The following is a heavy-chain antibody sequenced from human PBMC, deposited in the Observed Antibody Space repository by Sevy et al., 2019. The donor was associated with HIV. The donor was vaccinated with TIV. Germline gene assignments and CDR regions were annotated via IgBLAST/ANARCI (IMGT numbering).Heavy chain of an antibody. J-gene: IGHJ4*02. CDR3: AAGTGRSDFDY. V-gene: IGHV3-15*01. CDR1: GFTFSNAW. Sequence: GGSLRLSCVASGFTFSNAWMSWVRQAPGKGLEWVGRIKSKTDGATRDLAAPVKGRFTISRDDSKNTLYMQMDRLRTEDTAVYYCAAGTGRSDFDYWGQGTVVTVSS. CDR2: IKSKTDGATR. D-gene: IGHD1-1*01.